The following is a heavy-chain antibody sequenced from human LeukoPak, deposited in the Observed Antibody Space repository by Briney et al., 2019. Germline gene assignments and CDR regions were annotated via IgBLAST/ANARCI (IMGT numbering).Heavy chain of an antibody. V-gene: IGHV4-4*02. Sequence: PSETLSLTCAVSGVSISSSNWWSWVRQPPGKGLAWIGEIYHTGSTNYNPSLKSRVTISVDESKNQFSLRLSSVTAADTAVYYCARASYSYDINGWVPFDYWGQGTLVTVSS. CDR3: ARASYSYDINGWVPFDY. J-gene: IGHJ4*02. D-gene: IGHD3-22*01. CDR2: IYHTGST. CDR1: GVSISSSNW.